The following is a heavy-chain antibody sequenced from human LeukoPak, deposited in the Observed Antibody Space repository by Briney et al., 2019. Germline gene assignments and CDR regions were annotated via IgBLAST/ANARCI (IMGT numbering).Heavy chain of an antibody. CDR2: ISFDGSNK. CDR3: ARDFGWLSGFDY. J-gene: IGHJ4*02. Sequence: GGSLRLSCAASGLTFSRYAMSWVRQAPGEGLEWVAVISFDGSNKYYGDSLKGRFTISRDNSKNTLYLQMNSLRGEDMAIYYCARDFGWLSGFDYWGQGTLVTVSS. D-gene: IGHD3-9*01. CDR1: GLTFSRYA. V-gene: IGHV3-30*03.